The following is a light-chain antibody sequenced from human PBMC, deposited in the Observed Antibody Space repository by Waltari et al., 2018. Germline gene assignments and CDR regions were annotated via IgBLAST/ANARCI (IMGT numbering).Light chain of an antibody. CDR2: GVN. CDR3: SSYTSNGTLV. Sequence: QSALTQPASVSGSPGQSIPISCIGTGSDVGAYHYVSRHQQLPGKAPKVMIYGVNNRPSGVSNRFSGSKSGNTASMIISGLQADDEADYYCSSYTSNGTLVFGTGTKVTVV. CDR1: GSDVGAYHY. J-gene: IGLJ1*01. V-gene: IGLV2-14*01.